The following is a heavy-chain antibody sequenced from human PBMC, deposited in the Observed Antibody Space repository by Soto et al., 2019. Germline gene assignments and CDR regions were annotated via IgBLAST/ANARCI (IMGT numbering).Heavy chain of an antibody. Sequence: PGGSLRLSCQASGFNFDNYGMHWVRQAPGKGLEWVAVITYDGSFQYYADSVKGRFTISRDNSKNTLSLHLNTLKPEDTAVYHCANDRAGGTFYTPLAFWGQGTLVTVSS. CDR1: GFNFDNYG. V-gene: IGHV3-30*18. CDR2: ITYDGSFQ. J-gene: IGHJ4*02. D-gene: IGHD1-7*01. CDR3: ANDRAGGTFYTPLAF.